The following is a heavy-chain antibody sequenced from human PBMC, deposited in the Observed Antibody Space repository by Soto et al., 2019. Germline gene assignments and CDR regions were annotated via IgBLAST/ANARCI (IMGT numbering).Heavy chain of an antibody. CDR3: ARDWNGYSSASGY. Sequence: EVQLVESGGGLVQPGGSLRLSCAASGFTFSSFWLSWVRQAPGKGPEWVANINQDGSARNYLDSVKGRFTISRDNAKNSLYLQMNSLRAEDTAVYYCARDWNGYSSASGYWGRGTLVTVSS. V-gene: IGHV3-7*03. CDR1: GFTFSSFW. D-gene: IGHD5-18*01. J-gene: IGHJ4*02. CDR2: INQDGSAR.